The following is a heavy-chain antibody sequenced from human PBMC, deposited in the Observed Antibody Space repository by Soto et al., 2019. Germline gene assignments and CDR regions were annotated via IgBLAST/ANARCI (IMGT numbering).Heavy chain of an antibody. D-gene: IGHD6-13*01. V-gene: IGHV3-53*02. Sequence: VQLVETGGGLIQPGGSLRLSCAVSDFSVRSTYMTWVRQAPGKGLECVSVIYSGGNTFHADSVKGRFTISRDISKNMVYLQMNSLRVEDTAVYHCAKGRGGNSWRSPIDFWGQGTLVTVSS. CDR1: DFSVRSTY. CDR3: AKGRGGNSWRSPIDF. J-gene: IGHJ4*02. CDR2: IYSGGNT.